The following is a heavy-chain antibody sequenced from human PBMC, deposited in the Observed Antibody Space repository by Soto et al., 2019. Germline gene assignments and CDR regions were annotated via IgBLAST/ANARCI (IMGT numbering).Heavy chain of an antibody. D-gene: IGHD2-8*01. CDR3: ARGYCTTNICDPWFDP. J-gene: IGHJ5*02. Sequence: GESLKISCTGVGYSFTSYWIGWVRQMPGKGQEWMGIIYPGDSDTRYSPSFQGQVTISADKSISTVYLQWSSLKASDTAMYYCARGYCTTNICDPWFDPWGQGTLVTVS. V-gene: IGHV5-51*01. CDR2: IYPGDSDT. CDR1: GYSFTSYW.